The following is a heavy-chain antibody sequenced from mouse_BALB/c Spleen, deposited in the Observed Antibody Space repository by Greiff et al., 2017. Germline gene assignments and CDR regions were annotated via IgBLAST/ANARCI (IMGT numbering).Heavy chain of an antibody. CDR1: GFTFSSYA. D-gene: IGHD1-2*01. J-gene: IGHJ4*01. CDR2: ISSGGSYT. V-gene: IGHV5-9-4*01. Sequence: EVMLVESGGGLVKPGGSLKLSCAASGFTFSSYAMSWVRQSPEKRLEWVAEISSGGSYTYYPDTVTGRFTISRDNAKNTLYLEMSSLRSEDTAMYYCARTTAYAMDYWGQGTSVTVSS. CDR3: ARTTAYAMDY.